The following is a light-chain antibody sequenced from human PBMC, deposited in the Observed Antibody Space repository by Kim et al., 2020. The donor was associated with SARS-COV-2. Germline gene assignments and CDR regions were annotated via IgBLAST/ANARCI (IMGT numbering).Light chain of an antibody. Sequence: VSPGQTASITCSGDKLGDKYACWYQQKPGQSPVLVIYQDSKRPSGIPERFSGSNSGNTATLTISGTQAMDEADYYCQAWDSSVVFGGGTKLTVL. CDR3: QAWDSSVV. V-gene: IGLV3-1*01. J-gene: IGLJ2*01. CDR2: QDS. CDR1: KLGDKY.